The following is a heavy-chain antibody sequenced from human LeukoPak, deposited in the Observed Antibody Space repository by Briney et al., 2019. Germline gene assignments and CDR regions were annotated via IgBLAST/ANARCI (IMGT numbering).Heavy chain of an antibody. CDR1: GGSFSGYY. CDR3: AREGAVLYYFDY. D-gene: IGHD1-26*01. CDR2: INHSGST. J-gene: IGHJ4*02. Sequence: SETLSLTCAVYGGSFSGYYWSWIRQPPGKGLEWIGEINHSGSTNYNPSLKSRVTISVDTSKNQFSPKLSSVTAADTAVYYCAREGAVLYYFDYWGQGTLVTVSS. V-gene: IGHV4-34*01.